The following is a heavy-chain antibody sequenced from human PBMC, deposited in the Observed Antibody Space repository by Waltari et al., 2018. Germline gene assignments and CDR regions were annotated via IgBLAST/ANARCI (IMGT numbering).Heavy chain of an antibody. V-gene: IGHV3-30*01. CDR2: ISYDGSNK. J-gene: IGHJ3*02. Sequence: QVQLVESGGGVVQPGRSLRLSCAASGFTFSSYAMHWVRQAPGKGLEWVAVISYDGSNKDYADAVKGRFTISRDNSKNTLYLQMNSLRAEDTAVYYCARWVAVNDAFDIWGQGTMVTVSS. CDR1: GFTFSSYA. CDR3: ARWVAVNDAFDI. D-gene: IGHD2-15*01.